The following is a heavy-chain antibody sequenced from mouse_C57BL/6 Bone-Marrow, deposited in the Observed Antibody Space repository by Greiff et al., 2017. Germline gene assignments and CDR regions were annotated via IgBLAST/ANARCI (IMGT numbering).Heavy chain of an antibody. Sequence: EVKLMESGAELVRPGASVKLSCTASGFNIKDYYMHWVKQRPEQGLEWIGRIDPEDGDTEYAPKFQGKATMTADTSSNTAYLQLSSLTSEDTAVYYCTVYYYGSSPYYFDYWGQGTTLTVSS. CDR3: TVYYYGSSPYYFDY. D-gene: IGHD1-1*01. V-gene: IGHV14-1*01. J-gene: IGHJ2*01. CDR2: IDPEDGDT. CDR1: GFNIKDYY.